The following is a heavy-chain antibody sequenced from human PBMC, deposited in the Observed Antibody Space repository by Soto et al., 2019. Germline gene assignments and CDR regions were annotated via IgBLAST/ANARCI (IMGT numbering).Heavy chain of an antibody. D-gene: IGHD2-2*01. CDR2: ISGTGVPT. V-gene: IGHV3-23*01. Sequence: GGSLRLSCAASGFDFSNYAMSWVRQAPGKGLECISLISGTGVPTLYAESVKGRFSVSRDNSKDTLFLEMNNLRVDDTAMYYCAKSFCSSSSCFFLWVDPWGPGTLVTVSS. CDR3: AKSFCSSSSCFFLWVDP. CDR1: GFDFSNYA. J-gene: IGHJ5*02.